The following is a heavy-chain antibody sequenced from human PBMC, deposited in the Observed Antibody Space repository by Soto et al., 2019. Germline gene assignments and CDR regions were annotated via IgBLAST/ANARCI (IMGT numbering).Heavy chain of an antibody. CDR2: IWYDGSNK. Sequence: GSLRLSCAASGFTFSSYGMHWVRQAPGKGLEWVAVIWYDGSNKYYADSVKGRFTISRDNSKNTLYLQMNSLRAEDTAVYYCARDCSGGSCYFDAFDIWGQGTMVTVSS. V-gene: IGHV3-33*01. D-gene: IGHD2-15*01. CDR3: ARDCSGGSCYFDAFDI. CDR1: GFTFSSYG. J-gene: IGHJ3*02.